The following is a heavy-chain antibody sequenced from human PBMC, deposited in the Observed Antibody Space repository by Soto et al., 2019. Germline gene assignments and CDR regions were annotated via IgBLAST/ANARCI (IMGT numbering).Heavy chain of an antibody. Sequence: QEQLVQSGPEVKKPGSSVRVSCEASGGNFNTYTISWVRQAPGQGLEWLGGIIPVINTAYYAESFQDRFTITTDDSTSTVYLELNNLRSDDTAVYYCARAHGDYSSPWYFNVWGRGTPVTVSS. CDR3: ARAHGDYSSPWYFNV. J-gene: IGHJ2*01. D-gene: IGHD2-21*01. CDR1: GGNFNTYT. CDR2: IIPVINTA. V-gene: IGHV1-69*16.